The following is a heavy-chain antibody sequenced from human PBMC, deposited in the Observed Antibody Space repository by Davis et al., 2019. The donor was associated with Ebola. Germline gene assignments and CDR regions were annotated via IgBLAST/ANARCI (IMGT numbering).Heavy chain of an antibody. CDR1: GGTFSSYA. D-gene: IGHD3-10*01. Sequence: SVKVSCKASGGTFSSYAISWVRQAPGQGLEWMGRIIPILGIANYAQKFQGRVTITADKSTSTAYMELSSLRSEDTAVYYCARDRARLWFGGGWFDPWGQGTLVTVSS. CDR3: ARDRARLWFGGGWFDP. CDR2: IIPILGIA. V-gene: IGHV1-69*04. J-gene: IGHJ5*02.